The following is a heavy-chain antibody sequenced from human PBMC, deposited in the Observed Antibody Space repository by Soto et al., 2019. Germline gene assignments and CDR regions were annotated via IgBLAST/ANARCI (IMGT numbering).Heavy chain of an antibody. D-gene: IGHD1-1*01. CDR3: AREKVGTTFFDN. J-gene: IGHJ4*02. Sequence: PSETLSLTCNVSGFAISRGYYWSWVRQPPGKGLEWIGSIYPSVSSYHNPSLKSRLTLSIDTSKNQFTLKLASVTAADTALYYCAREKVGTTFFDNWGQGTQVTVSS. V-gene: IGHV4-38-2*02. CDR2: IYPSVSS. CDR1: GFAISRGYY.